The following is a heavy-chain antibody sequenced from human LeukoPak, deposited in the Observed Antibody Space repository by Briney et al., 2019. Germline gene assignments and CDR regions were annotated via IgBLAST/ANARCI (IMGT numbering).Heavy chain of an antibody. CDR2: ISYDGSNK. D-gene: IGHD2-15*01. V-gene: IGHV3-30*04. J-gene: IGHJ4*02. Sequence: GGPLRLSCAASGFTFSSYAMHGVREAPGKGLEGVAVISYDGSNKYYADSVKGRFPISRDHYKNTPSLQLTSLRADDTAVYYCATCFLVYCSGGSCYERAFDYCGQRTLVTAYS. CDR3: ATCFLVYCSGGSCYERAFDY. CDR1: GFTFSSYA.